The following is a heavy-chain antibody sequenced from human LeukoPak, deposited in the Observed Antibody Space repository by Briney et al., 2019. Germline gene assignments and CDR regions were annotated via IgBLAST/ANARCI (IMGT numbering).Heavy chain of an antibody. CDR3: AREMAGDFGSATFFDL. V-gene: IGHV3-11*01. CDR1: DFVFSDHY. D-gene: IGHD3-10*01. J-gene: IGHJ4*02. CDR2: ISSGGDSI. Sequence: KPGGSLRLSCAASDFVFSDHYMSWVRQAPGKGLEWVSYISSGGDSIYYADSVKGRFTISRDNAKNSLYLQMSSLRAEDTAVYYCAREMAGDFGSATFFDLWGQGSMVTVSS.